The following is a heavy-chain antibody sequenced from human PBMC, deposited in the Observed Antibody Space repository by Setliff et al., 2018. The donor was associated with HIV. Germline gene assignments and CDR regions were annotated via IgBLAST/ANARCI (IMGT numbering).Heavy chain of an antibody. Sequence: SETLSLTCTVSGDSIRSGDYYWSWIRQSPEKGLEWTGYTFHTGYTYYNPSLKSRIIISVDLSKNQLSLELTSVTAADTAIYYCARDKGRLHHFDNNGYYRSDTFDIWGHGTMVTVSS. CDR2: TFHTGYT. CDR1: GDSIRSGDYY. V-gene: IGHV4-30-4*08. CDR3: ARDKGRLHHFDNNGYYRSDTFDI. D-gene: IGHD3-22*01. J-gene: IGHJ3*02.